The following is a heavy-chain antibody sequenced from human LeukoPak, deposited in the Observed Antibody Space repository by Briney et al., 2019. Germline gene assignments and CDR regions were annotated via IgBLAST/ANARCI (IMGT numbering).Heavy chain of an antibody. CDR1: GFTICDYA. J-gene: IGHJ4*02. CDR2: SGAKGYGATP. CDR3: ARSEVSFGVNYYFDY. Sequence: GGPLTLPCTPWGFTICDYATKWIRQAPPEEPDRVGFSGAKGYGATPQYAASVEGRFTISRDESKNIAYLQMNSLKGEDTAVYYCARSEVSFGVNYYFDYWGQGTLVTVSS. D-gene: IGHD3-3*01. V-gene: IGHV3-49*03.